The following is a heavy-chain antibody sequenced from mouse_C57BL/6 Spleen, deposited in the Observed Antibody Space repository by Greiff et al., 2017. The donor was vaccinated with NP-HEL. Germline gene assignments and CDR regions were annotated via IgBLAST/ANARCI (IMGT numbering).Heavy chain of an antibody. Sequence: VQLQQSGAELAKPGASVKLSCKASGYTFTSYWMHWVKQRPGQGLEWIGYINPSSGYTKYNQKFKDKATLTADKSSSTAYMQLSSLTYEDSAVYYCALGSSHWYFGVWGTGTTVTVSS. CDR2: INPSSGYT. CDR3: ALGSSHWYFGV. J-gene: IGHJ1*03. D-gene: IGHD1-1*01. CDR1: GYTFTSYW. V-gene: IGHV1-7*01.